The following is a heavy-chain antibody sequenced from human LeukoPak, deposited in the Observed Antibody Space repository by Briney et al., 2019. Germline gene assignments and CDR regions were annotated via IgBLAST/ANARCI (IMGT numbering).Heavy chain of an antibody. J-gene: IGHJ4*02. CDR3: VRDRSMEVGPSTDYFDF. D-gene: IGHD1-26*01. V-gene: IGHV1-2*02. Sequence: VASVKVSCKASGYAFTGHYMYWVRQAPGQGLECMGWINPNSGDTNYAQNFQGRVTMTRDTSITTAYMELSRLKFDDTAVYYCVRDRSMEVGPSTDYFDFWGQGTLVTVSS. CDR2: INPNSGDT. CDR1: GYAFTGHY.